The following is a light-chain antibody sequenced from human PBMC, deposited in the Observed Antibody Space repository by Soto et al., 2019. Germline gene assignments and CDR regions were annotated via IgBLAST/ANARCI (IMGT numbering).Light chain of an antibody. V-gene: IGLV2-11*01. CDR3: SAWDDSLNGVV. Sequence: QSALTQPRSVSGSPGQSITISCSGTIRDIGGYNFISWYQQLPGTAPKLLIFFGSHRPSGVSDRFSGSKSGSSASLAISGIQSEDEAEYYCSAWDDSLNGVVFGGGTKLTVL. CDR2: FGS. CDR1: IRDIGGYNF. J-gene: IGLJ2*01.